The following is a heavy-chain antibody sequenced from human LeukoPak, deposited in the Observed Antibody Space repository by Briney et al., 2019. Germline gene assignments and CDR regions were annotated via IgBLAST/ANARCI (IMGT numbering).Heavy chain of an antibody. CDR1: GFIFSSYA. Sequence: GGSLRLSCAASGFIFSSYAMSWVRQAPGKGLEWVSAISGSGGSTYHADSVKGRFTISRDNSKNTLYVQMNSLRAEDTAVYYCAKGSTSRIAAAGTGYFQYWGQGTLVTVSS. D-gene: IGHD6-13*01. V-gene: IGHV3-23*01. CDR2: ISGSGGST. J-gene: IGHJ1*01. CDR3: AKGSTSRIAAAGTGYFQY.